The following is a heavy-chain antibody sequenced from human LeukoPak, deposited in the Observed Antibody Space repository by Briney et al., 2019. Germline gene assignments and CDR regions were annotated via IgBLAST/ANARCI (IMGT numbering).Heavy chain of an antibody. D-gene: IGHD6-19*01. CDR2: ISAYNGNT. J-gene: IGHJ6*02. V-gene: IGHV1-18*01. Sequence: ASVKVSCKASGYTFTSYGISWVRQAPGQGLEWMGWISAYNGNTNYAQKLQGRVTMTTDTSTSTAYMELRSLRSDDTAVYYCARVKAVAGTGDDYYYYGTDVWGQGTTVTVSS. CDR3: ARVKAVAGTGDDYYYYGTDV. CDR1: GYTFTSYG.